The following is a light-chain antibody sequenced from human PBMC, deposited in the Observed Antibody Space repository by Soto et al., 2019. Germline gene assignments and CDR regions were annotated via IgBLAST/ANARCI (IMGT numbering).Light chain of an antibody. CDR3: LQDFNYPRT. CDR2: GAS. J-gene: IGKJ3*01. Sequence: AIQMTQSPSSLSASVGDRVTITCRASQGIKNDLNWYQQKPGKAPHLLIYGASTLQSGVPSRFSGSGTGIDFTLTISSLQPEDFATYYCLQDFNYPRTFGHGTRVDI. V-gene: IGKV1-6*01. CDR1: QGIKND.